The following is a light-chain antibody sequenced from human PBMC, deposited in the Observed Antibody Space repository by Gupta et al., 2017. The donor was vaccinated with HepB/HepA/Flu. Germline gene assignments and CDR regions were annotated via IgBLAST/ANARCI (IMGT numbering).Light chain of an antibody. J-gene: IGKJ3*01. CDR2: WAS. CDR3: QQYYSVPVT. V-gene: IGKV4-1*01. CDR1: QSVLYHSDNKNY. Sequence: DIVMTQSPDSLAVSLGERATINCKTSQSVLYHSDNKNYLLWYQQKPGQSPKVLISWASTRESGVPDRFSGSGSGTDFTLTISSLQAEDVAVYYCQQYYSVPVTFGPGTKVDIK.